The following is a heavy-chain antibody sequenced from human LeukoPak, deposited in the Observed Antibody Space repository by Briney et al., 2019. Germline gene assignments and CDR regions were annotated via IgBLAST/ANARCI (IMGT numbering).Heavy chain of an antibody. CDR3: AKDDDWGRYKH. CDR2: ISSSGSTI. D-gene: IGHD3-16*01. V-gene: IGHV3-11*01. CDR1: GFTFSDYY. Sequence: GGSLRLSCAASGFTFSDYYMSWIRQAPGKGLEWVSYISSSGSTIYYADSVKGRFTISRDNAKNSLYLQMNSLRAEDTAVYYCAKDDDWGRYKHWGQGTLVTVSS. J-gene: IGHJ1*01.